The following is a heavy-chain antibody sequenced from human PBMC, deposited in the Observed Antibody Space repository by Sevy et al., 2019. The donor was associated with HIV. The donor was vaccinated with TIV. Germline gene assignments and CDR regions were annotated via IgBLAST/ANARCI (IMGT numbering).Heavy chain of an antibody. J-gene: IGHJ4*02. CDR3: AKGLHYGSGSYYGGTDY. CDR2: ILYVGSNE. V-gene: IGHV3-30*18. Sequence: GGSLRLSCAASGFTFNGYGMRWVRQAPGKGLEWVAVILYVGSNEYYADSVKGRFTISRDNSKNTVYLQMNRLRTEDTAVYYCAKGLHYGSGSYYGGTDYWGQGTLVTVSS. CDR1: GFTFNGYG. D-gene: IGHD3-10*01.